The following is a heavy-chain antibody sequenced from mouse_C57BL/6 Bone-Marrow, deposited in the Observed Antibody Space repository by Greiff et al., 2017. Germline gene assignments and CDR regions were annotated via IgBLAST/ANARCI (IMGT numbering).Heavy chain of an antibody. CDR2: ISSGGSYT. V-gene: IGHV5-6*02. Sequence: DVKLVESGGDLVKPGGSLKLSCAASGFTFSSYGMSWVRQTPDKRLEWVATISSGGSYTYYPDSVKGRFTISRDNAKNTLYLQMSSLESEDTAMYYCARHIYYYGSGYFDVWGTGTTVTVSS. CDR3: ARHIYYYGSGYFDV. J-gene: IGHJ1*03. CDR1: GFTFSSYG. D-gene: IGHD1-1*01.